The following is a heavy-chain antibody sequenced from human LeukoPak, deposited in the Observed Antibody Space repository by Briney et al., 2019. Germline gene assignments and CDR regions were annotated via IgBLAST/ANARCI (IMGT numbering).Heavy chain of an antibody. CDR3: AKGLEWLYTFDY. J-gene: IGHJ4*02. V-gene: IGHV3-23*01. Sequence: GGSLRLSCAASGFTFSSYAMSWVCQAPGKGLEWVSAISGSGGSTYYADSVKGRFTISRDNSKNTLYLQMNSLRAEDTAVYYCAKGLEWLYTFDYWGQGTLVTVSS. CDR2: ISGSGGST. CDR1: GFTFSSYA. D-gene: IGHD3-3*01.